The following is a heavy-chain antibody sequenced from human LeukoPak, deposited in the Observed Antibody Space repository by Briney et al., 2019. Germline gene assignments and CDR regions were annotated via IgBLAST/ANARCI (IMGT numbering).Heavy chain of an antibody. V-gene: IGHV3-9*01. CDR3: AKDTQYYYGSGSYFSY. CDR2: ISWNSGSI. CDR1: GFTFDDYA. D-gene: IGHD3-10*01. J-gene: IGHJ4*02. Sequence: GGSLRLSCAASGFTFDDYAMHWVRQAPGKGLEWVSGISWNSGSIGYADSVKGRFTISRDNAKNSLYLQMNSLRAEDTALYYCAKDTQYYYGSGSYFSYWGQGTLVTVSS.